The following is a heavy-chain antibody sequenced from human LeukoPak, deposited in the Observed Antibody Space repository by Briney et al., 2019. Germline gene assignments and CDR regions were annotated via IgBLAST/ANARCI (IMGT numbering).Heavy chain of an antibody. CDR3: AKDYYGSGSYCYFDY. CDR2: IRYDGSNK. J-gene: IGHJ4*02. D-gene: IGHD3-10*01. Sequence: PGGSLRLSCAASGFTFSSYGMHWVRQAPGKGLEWVAFIRYDGSNKYYADSVKGRFTISRDNSKNTLYLQMNSLRAEDTAVYYCAKDYYGSGSYCYFDYWGQGTLVTVSS. V-gene: IGHV3-30*02. CDR1: GFTFSSYG.